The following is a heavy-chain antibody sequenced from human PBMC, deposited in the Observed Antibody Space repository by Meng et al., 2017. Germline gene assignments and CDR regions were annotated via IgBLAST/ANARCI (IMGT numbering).Heavy chain of an antibody. CDR1: GFTFSSYS. CDR3: ARVGRSSSWYSDY. CDR2: ISSSSSYI. V-gene: IGHV3-21*01. D-gene: IGHD6-13*01. J-gene: IGHJ4*02. Sequence: ESLKISCAASGFTFSSYSMNWVRQAPGKGLEWVSSISSSSSYIYYADSVKGRFTISRDNAKNSLYLQMNSLRAEDTAVYYCARVGRSSSWYSDYWGQGTLVTVSS.